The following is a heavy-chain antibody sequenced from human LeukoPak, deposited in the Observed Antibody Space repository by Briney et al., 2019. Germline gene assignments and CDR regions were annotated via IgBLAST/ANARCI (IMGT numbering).Heavy chain of an antibody. J-gene: IGHJ4*02. D-gene: IGHD3-10*01. Sequence: GGSLRLSCAASGFTLSDAWVSWVRQAPGKGLEWVGRIKSKSDGGPTDYAAPVKGRFTISRDDPKNTLYLQMNSLKTEDTAVYYCTTRYGSGSYWGQGTLVTVSS. V-gene: IGHV3-15*01. CDR1: GFTLSDAW. CDR3: TTRYGSGSY. CDR2: IKSKSDGGPT.